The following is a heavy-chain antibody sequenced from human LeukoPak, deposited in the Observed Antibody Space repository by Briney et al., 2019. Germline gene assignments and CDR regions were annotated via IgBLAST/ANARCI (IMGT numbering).Heavy chain of an antibody. D-gene: IGHD3-10*01. CDR1: GGTFSSYA. Sequence: SVTVSCKASGGTFSSYAIRWVRQAPGQGLEWMGGIIPIFGTANYAQKFQGRVTITADESTSTAYMELSSLRSEDTAVYYCASPTRPTMVRGVAPMWYYYYGMDVWGKGTTVTVSS. J-gene: IGHJ6*04. CDR2: IIPIFGTA. CDR3: ASPTRPTMVRGVAPMWYYYYGMDV. V-gene: IGHV1-69*01.